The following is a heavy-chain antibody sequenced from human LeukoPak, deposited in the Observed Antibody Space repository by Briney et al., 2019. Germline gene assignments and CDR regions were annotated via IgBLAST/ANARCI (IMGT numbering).Heavy chain of an antibody. Sequence: SETLSLTCTVSGGSISSYSWSWIRQPPGKGLVWIAYINYSGTTNYNPSLKSRVTISVDTSKKQVSLRLSSVTAAGTAVYYCAGSGYSYGYNFDYWGQGTLVTVSS. D-gene: IGHD5-18*01. V-gene: IGHV4-59*01. CDR3: AGSGYSYGYNFDY. CDR2: INYSGTT. CDR1: GGSISSYS. J-gene: IGHJ4*02.